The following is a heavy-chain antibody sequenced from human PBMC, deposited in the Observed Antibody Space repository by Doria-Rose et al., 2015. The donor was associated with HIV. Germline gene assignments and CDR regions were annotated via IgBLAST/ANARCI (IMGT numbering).Heavy chain of an antibody. J-gene: IGHJ4*02. CDR1: GVSLSSPGMG. CDR2: IFSDDKR. CDR3: ARIKSSRWYHKYYFDF. Sequence: SGPVLVKPTETLTLTCTVSGVSLSSPGMGVSWIRQPPGKALEWLANIFSDDKRSYTTSLKSRLTISRGTSKSQVVLTMTDMDPVDTATYYCARIKSSRWYHKYYFDFWGQGTLVIVSA. V-gene: IGHV2-26*01. D-gene: IGHD6-13*01.